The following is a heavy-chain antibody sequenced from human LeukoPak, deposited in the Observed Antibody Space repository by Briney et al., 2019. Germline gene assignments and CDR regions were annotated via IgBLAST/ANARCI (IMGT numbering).Heavy chain of an antibody. Sequence: PGGSLRLSCATSAFTFSSYWMHWVRQAPGKGLVWVSRINSDGSSRGYADYVKGRFTISRDDAKNTLYLQMSSLSVDDTAIYYCTRGSPGYSSSWLDFWGQGILVTVSS. V-gene: IGHV3-74*01. CDR2: INSDGSSR. CDR3: TRGSPGYSSSWLDF. D-gene: IGHD6-13*01. J-gene: IGHJ4*02. CDR1: AFTFSSYW.